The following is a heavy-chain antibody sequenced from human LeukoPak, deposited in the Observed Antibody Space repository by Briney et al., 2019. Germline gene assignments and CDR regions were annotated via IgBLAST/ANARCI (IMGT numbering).Heavy chain of an antibody. D-gene: IGHD4-17*01. CDR3: ARTATVTTLTNWFDP. Sequence: GASVKVSCKASGGTFSSYAISWVRQAPGQGLEWMGGIIPIFGTANYAQKFQGRVTMTRDTSTSTVYMELSSLRSEDTAVYYCARTATVTTLTNWFDPWGQGTLVTVSS. J-gene: IGHJ5*02. V-gene: IGHV1-69*05. CDR1: GGTFSSYA. CDR2: IIPIFGTA.